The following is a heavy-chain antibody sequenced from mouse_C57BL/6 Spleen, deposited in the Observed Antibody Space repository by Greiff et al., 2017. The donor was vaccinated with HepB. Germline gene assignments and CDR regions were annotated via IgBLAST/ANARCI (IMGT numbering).Heavy chain of an antibody. CDR3: TMDYSNQFAY. D-gene: IGHD2-5*01. Sequence: EVKLMESGAELVRPGASVKLSCTASGFNIKDDYMHWVKQRPEQGLEWIGWIDPENGDTEYASKFQGKATITADTSSNTAYLQLSSLTSEDTAVYYCTMDYSNQFAYWGQGTLVTVSA. V-gene: IGHV14-4*01. CDR1: GFNIKDDY. J-gene: IGHJ3*01. CDR2: IDPENGDT.